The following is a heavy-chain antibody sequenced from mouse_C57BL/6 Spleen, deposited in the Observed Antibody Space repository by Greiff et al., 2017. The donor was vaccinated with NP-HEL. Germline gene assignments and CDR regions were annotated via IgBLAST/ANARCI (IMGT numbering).Heavy chain of an antibody. CDR3: ARDRGGTYAMDY. CDR2: ISYDGSN. Sequence: EVKLMESGPGLVKPSQSLSLTCSVTGYSITSGYYWNWIRQFPGNKLEWMGYISYDGSNNYNPSLKNRISITRDTSKNQFFLKLNSVTTEDTATYYCARDRGGTYAMDYWGQGTSVTVSS. J-gene: IGHJ4*01. CDR1: GYSITSGYY. D-gene: IGHD4-1*01. V-gene: IGHV3-6*01.